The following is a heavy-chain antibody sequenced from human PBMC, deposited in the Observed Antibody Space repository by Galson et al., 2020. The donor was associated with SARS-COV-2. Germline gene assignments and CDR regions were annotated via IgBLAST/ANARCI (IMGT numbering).Heavy chain of an antibody. Sequence: SETLSLTCTVSGGSISSSSYYWGWIRQPPGKGLEWIGSIYYAGSTYYNPSLKSRVTISVDTSKNQFSLKLSSVTAADTAVYYCAGETVMVWGVLIMDGNWFDPWGQGTLVTVSS. CDR2: IYYAGST. D-gene: IGHD3-10*01. CDR3: AGETVMVWGVLIMDGNWFDP. CDR1: GGSISSSSYY. V-gene: IGHV4-39*01. J-gene: IGHJ5*02.